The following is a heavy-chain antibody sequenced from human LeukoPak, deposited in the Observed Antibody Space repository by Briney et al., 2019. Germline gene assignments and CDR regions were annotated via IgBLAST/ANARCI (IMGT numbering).Heavy chain of an antibody. CDR2: INHSGST. J-gene: IGHJ6*04. CDR3: ARVTTPAGYCSSTSCYRGGGMDV. V-gene: IGHV4-34*01. D-gene: IGHD2-2*01. Sequence: SETLSLTCAVYGGSFSDYYWSWIRQPPGKGLEWIGEINHSGSTNYNPSLKSRVTISVDTSKNQFSLKLSSVTAADTAVYYCARVTTPAGYCSSTSCYRGGGMDVRGKGTTVTVSS. CDR1: GGSFSDYY.